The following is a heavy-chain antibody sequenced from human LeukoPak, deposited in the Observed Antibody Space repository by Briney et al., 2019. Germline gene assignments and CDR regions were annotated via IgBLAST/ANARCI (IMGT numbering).Heavy chain of an antibody. CDR1: GGSISSVSYY. V-gene: IGHV4-61*02. Sequence: SETLSLTCTVSGGSISSVSYYWSWIRQPPGKGLEWIGRIYTGGSTNYNPSLKSRVSIPVDTSQNQFSLKLSSVTAADTAVYCRAGQWVYCSGGSCSRWGQGTLVTVSS. J-gene: IGHJ4*02. D-gene: IGHD2-15*01. CDR2: IYTGGST. CDR3: AGQWVYCSGGSCSR.